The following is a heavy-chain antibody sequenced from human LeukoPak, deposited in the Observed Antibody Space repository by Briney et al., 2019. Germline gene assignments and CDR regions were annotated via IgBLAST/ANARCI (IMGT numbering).Heavy chain of an antibody. J-gene: IGHJ5*02. D-gene: IGHD4-23*01. CDR2: ISAYNGNT. CDR1: GYRFTSYG. Sequence: ASVKVSCKASGYRFTSYGITWVRQAPGQGLEWMGWISAYNGNTNYAQKVQGRVTLTTDTSTSTAYMELRSLRSDDTAVYYCARGSMTTVVTENWFDPWGQGTLVTVSS. CDR3: ARGSMTTVVTENWFDP. V-gene: IGHV1-18*01.